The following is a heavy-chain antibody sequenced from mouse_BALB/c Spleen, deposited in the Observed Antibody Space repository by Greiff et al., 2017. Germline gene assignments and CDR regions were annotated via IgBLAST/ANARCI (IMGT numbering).Heavy chain of an antibody. D-gene: IGHD1-1*02. CDR3: ARSRWDYYAMDY. CDR1: GFTFSSFG. V-gene: IGHV5-17*02. CDR2: ISSGSSTI. J-gene: IGHJ4*01. Sequence: EVQLVESGGGLVKPGGSLKLSCAASGFTFSSFGMHWVRQAPEKGLEWVAYISSGSSTIYYADTVKGRFTISRDNPKNTLFLQMTSLRSEDTAMYYCARSRWDYYAMDYWGQGTSVTVSS.